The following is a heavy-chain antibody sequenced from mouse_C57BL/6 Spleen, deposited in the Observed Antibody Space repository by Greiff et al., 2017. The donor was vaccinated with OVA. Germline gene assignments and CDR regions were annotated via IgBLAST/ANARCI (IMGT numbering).Heavy chain of an antibody. Sequence: EVQLMESGEGLVKPGGSLKLSCAASGFTFSSYAMSWVRQTPEKRLEWVAYISSGGDYIYYADTVKGRFTISRDNARNTLYLQMSSLKSEDTAMYYCTVTYYYGSFDYWGQGTTLTVSS. J-gene: IGHJ2*01. CDR1: GFTFSSYA. D-gene: IGHD1-1*01. V-gene: IGHV5-9-1*02. CDR2: ISSGGDYI. CDR3: TVTYYYGSFDY.